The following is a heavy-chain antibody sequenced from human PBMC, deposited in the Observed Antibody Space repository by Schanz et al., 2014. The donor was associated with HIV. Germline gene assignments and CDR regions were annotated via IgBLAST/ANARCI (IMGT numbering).Heavy chain of an antibody. J-gene: IGHJ6*02. V-gene: IGHV3-30-3*02. CDR3: AKDRNYYDSRYRGKGNYYYYYGMDV. CDR2: ISYDGTNK. Sequence: VQLVESGGGLVKPGRSLRLSCTASGFTFGDYPMSWFRQAPGKGLEWVAVISYDGTNKKYEDSVKGRLTISRDNSKNTLYLQLKSLRPDDTAVYYCAKDRNYYDSRYRGKGNYYYYYGMDVWGQGTKVTVSS. D-gene: IGHD3-22*01. CDR1: GFTFGDYP.